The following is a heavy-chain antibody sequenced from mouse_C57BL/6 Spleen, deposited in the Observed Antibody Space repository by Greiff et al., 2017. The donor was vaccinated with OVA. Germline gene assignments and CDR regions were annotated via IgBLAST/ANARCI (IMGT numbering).Heavy chain of an antibody. CDR3: ARDDRWYFDV. CDR2: NNWDDDT. J-gene: IGHJ1*03. CDR1: GFSLSTSGMG. V-gene: IGHV8-12*01. Sequence: QVQLKQSGPGILQSSQTLSLSCSFSGFSLSTSGMGVSWIRPPSGKGLEWLAQNNWDDDTRYNPSLKSRPTISNDTSRNQVFLNITSVDTADTATYYCARDDRWYFDVWGTGTTVTVSS.